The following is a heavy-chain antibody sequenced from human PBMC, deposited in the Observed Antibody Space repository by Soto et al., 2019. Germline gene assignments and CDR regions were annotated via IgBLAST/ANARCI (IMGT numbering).Heavy chain of an antibody. CDR1: GFTFSSYG. CDR3: ARSEYSSPSGATYYYGMDV. V-gene: IGHV3-33*01. J-gene: IGHJ6*02. CDR2: IWYDGSNK. D-gene: IGHD6-6*01. Sequence: GSLRLSCAASGFTFSSYGMHWVRQAPGKGLEWVAVIWYDGSNKYYADSVKGRFTISRDNSKNTLYLQMNSLRAEDTAVYYCARSEYSSPSGATYYYGMDVWGQGTTVTVSS.